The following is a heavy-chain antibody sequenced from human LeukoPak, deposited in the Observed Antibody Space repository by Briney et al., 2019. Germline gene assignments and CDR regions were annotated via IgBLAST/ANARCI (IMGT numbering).Heavy chain of an antibody. J-gene: IGHJ4*02. CDR3: ARVGCSSTACFGPPFDY. D-gene: IGHD2-2*01. CDR2: ISSSST. V-gene: IGHV3-21*01. Sequence: GGSLRLSCGASGFTFSTYSMNWVRQAPGKGLEWVSSISSSSTYADSVKGRFTISRDNAKNSLYLQMNSLRAEDTAVYYCARVGCSSTACFGPPFDYWGQGTLVTVSS. CDR1: GFTFSTYS.